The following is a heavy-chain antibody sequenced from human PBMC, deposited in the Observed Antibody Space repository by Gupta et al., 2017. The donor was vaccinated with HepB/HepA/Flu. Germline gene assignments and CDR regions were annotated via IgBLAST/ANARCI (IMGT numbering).Heavy chain of an antibody. V-gene: IGHV3-30*12. J-gene: IGHJ3*01. CDR1: TFSRFG. Sequence: TFSRFGMHWVRQAPGKGLEWVTFVSSDGKTEYYQDFLRGRFILSRDNSKNKVYLQMNSLRAEDTAVYFCARDGISGIDFWGEGTMVTV. CDR2: VSSDGKTE. CDR3: ARDGISGIDF. D-gene: IGHD1-26*01.